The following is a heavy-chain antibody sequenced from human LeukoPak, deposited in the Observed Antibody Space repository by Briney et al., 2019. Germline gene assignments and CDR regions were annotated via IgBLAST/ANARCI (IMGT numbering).Heavy chain of an antibody. CDR1: GYTFTSYG. D-gene: IGHD6-19*01. Sequence: GASVKVSCKASGYTFTSYGISWVRQAPGQGLEWMGWISAYNGNTNYAQKLQGRVTMTTDTSTSTAYMELRSLRSDDTAVYYCARVKAGYSSGWSRGGAFDIWAKGQWSPSLQ. CDR2: ISAYNGNT. J-gene: IGHJ3*02. V-gene: IGHV1-18*01. CDR3: ARVKAGYSSGWSRGGAFDI.